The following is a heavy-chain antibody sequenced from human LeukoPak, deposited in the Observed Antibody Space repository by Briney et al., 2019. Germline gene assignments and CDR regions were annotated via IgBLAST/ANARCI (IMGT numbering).Heavy chain of an antibody. CDR3: AKDRLVQFDAFDI. CDR1: GFTFDDYA. Sequence: GGSLRLSCAASGFTFDDYAMHWVRQAPGKSLEWVSGISWNSGSIGYADSVKGRFTISRDNAKNSLYLQMNSLRAEDTALYYCAKDRLVQFDAFDIWGQGTMVTVSS. CDR2: ISWNSGSI. J-gene: IGHJ3*02. V-gene: IGHV3-9*01. D-gene: IGHD3-22*01.